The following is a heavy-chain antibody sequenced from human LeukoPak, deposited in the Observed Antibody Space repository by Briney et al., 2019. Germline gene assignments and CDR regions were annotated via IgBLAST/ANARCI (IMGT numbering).Heavy chain of an antibody. D-gene: IGHD5-12*01. Sequence: GGSLRLSCAASGFTFSSYAMHWVRQAPGKGLEWVAVISYDGSNKYYADSVKGRFTISRHNSKNTLYLQMNSLRAEDTAVYYCARSGSYYYYGMDVWGQGTTVTVSS. J-gene: IGHJ6*02. V-gene: IGHV3-30*14. CDR3: ARSGSYYYYGMDV. CDR2: ISYDGSNK. CDR1: GFTFSSYA.